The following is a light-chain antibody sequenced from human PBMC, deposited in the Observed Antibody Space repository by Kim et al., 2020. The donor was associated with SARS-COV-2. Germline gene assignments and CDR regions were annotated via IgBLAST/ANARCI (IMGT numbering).Light chain of an antibody. CDR3: NSRDSSGNQWV. Sequence: SSELTQDPAVSVALGQTVRITYQGDSLRSYYASWFQQKPGQAPILVIYAKNNRPSGIPDRISGSSSGNTASLTITGAQAEDEADYYCNSRDSSGNQWVFGGGIQLTVL. V-gene: IGLV3-19*01. CDR1: SLRSYY. CDR2: AKN. J-gene: IGLJ3*02.